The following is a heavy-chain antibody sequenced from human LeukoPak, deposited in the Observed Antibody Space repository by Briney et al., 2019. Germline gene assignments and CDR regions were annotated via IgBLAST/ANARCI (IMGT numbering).Heavy chain of an antibody. Sequence: ASVKVSCKASGYTFSSYGISWVRQAPGQGPEWMGWLSGYDGNTNYAQKVQGRVTLTTDTSTSTAYMELRSLRSDDTAFYYCARDSKVAAGSGFDYWGQGTLATISS. CDR1: GYTFSSYG. V-gene: IGHV1-18*01. D-gene: IGHD6-13*01. J-gene: IGHJ4*02. CDR2: LSGYDGNT. CDR3: ARDSKVAAGSGFDY.